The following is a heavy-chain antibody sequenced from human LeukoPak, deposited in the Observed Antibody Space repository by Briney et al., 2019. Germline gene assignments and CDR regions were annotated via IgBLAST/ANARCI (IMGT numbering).Heavy chain of an antibody. D-gene: IGHD5-12*01. CDR3: ARGRRYYFDY. V-gene: IGHV3-48*03. Sequence: GGSLRLSCAASGFTFSSYEMNWVRQAPGKGLEWVSYISSSGSTIYHADSVKGRFTISRDNAKNSLYLQMNSLRAEDTAVYYCARGRRYYFDYWGQGTLVTVSS. J-gene: IGHJ4*02. CDR2: ISSSGSTI. CDR1: GFTFSSYE.